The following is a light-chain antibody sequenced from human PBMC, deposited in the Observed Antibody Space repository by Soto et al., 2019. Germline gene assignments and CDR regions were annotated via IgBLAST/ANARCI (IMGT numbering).Light chain of an antibody. Sequence: EIVLTQSPDTLSVSPGERATLSCRASQRISSKLAWYQQKHDQAPRLLIYGASTRAAGVPARFSGSGSGTEFTLIISSLQSEDFAFYYCQQYHNWPPITFGQGTRLEIK. CDR1: QRISSK. V-gene: IGKV3-15*01. J-gene: IGKJ5*01. CDR3: QQYHNWPPIT. CDR2: GAS.